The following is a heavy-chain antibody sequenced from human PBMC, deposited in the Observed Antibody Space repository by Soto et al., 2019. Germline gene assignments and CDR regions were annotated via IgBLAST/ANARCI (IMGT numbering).Heavy chain of an antibody. Sequence: GGSLRLSCAVSGFTFGTYSMNWVRQAAGKGLEWIAYISYDSDTIQYADSVKGRFTISRDNAKNSLYLQMNSLRDEDTAVYYCARLYYDYVWGQGTTVTVSS. CDR1: GFTFGTYS. J-gene: IGHJ6*02. CDR2: ISYDSDTI. V-gene: IGHV3-48*02. D-gene: IGHD3-3*01. CDR3: ARLYYDYV.